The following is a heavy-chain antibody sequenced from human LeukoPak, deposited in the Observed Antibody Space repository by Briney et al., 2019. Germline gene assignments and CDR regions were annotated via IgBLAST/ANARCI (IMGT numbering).Heavy chain of an antibody. CDR1: GFTFRSYW. V-gene: IGHV3-74*01. Sequence: GGSLSLSCAASGFTFRSYWMHWVRQAPEQGLVWVSRIYSDGGSTSYADSVKGRFTISRDHAKNTLHLQMNSLRAEDTAVYYCAREREMATIVGGYWGQGTLVTVSS. J-gene: IGHJ4*02. D-gene: IGHD5-24*01. CDR3: AREREMATIVGGY. CDR2: IYSDGGST.